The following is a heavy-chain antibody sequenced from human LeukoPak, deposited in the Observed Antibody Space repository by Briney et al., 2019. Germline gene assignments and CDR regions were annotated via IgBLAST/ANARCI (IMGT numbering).Heavy chain of an antibody. V-gene: IGHV1-58*01. J-gene: IGHJ4*02. CDR2: IVVGSGNT. Sequence: SVKVSCKASGFTFTSSAVQWVRQARGQRLEWIGWIVVGSGNTNYAQKFQERVTITRDMSTSTAYLELSSLRSEDTAVYYCAARRVTTWDDYWGQGTLVTVSS. CDR3: AARRVTTWDDY. D-gene: IGHD4-17*01. CDR1: GFTFTSSA.